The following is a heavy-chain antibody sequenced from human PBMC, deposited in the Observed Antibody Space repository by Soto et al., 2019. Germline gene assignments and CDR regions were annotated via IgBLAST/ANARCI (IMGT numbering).Heavy chain of an antibody. CDR3: ARRDYGGLFDY. D-gene: IGHD4-17*01. CDR1: GDSISSYY. J-gene: IGHJ4*02. CDR2: IYHSGST. V-gene: IGHV4-59*08. Sequence: QVQLQESGPGLVKPSETLSLTCTVSGDSISSYYWSWIRQPPGKGLEWIGYIYHSGSTNYNPSLKSRVTISVDTYKNQFSLKLSSVTAADTAMYYCARRDYGGLFDYWGQGTLVTVSS.